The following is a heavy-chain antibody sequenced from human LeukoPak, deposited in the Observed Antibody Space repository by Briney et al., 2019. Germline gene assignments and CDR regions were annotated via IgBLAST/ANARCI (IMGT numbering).Heavy chain of an antibody. D-gene: IGHD6-19*01. CDR3: AGGGWSQFDY. Sequence: SQTLSLTCTVSGGSISSGSYYWSWIRQPAGKGLEWIGRIYTSGSTNYNPSLKSRVTKSVDTSKNQFSLKLSSVTAADTAVYYCAGGGWSQFDYWGQGTLVTVSS. CDR2: IYTSGST. J-gene: IGHJ4*02. V-gene: IGHV4-61*02. CDR1: GGSISSGSYY.